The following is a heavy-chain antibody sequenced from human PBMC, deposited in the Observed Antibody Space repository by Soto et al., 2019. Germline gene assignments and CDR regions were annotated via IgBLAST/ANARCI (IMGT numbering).Heavy chain of an antibody. CDR1: GFTFSSYA. V-gene: IGHV3-30-3*01. Sequence: GGSLRLSCAASGFTFSSYAMHWVRQAPGKGLEWVAVISYDGSNKYYADSVKGRFTISRDNSKNTLYLQMNSLRAEDTAVYYCARSRMILYSSFDYWGQGTLVTVSS. J-gene: IGHJ4*02. CDR3: ARSRMILYSSFDY. D-gene: IGHD2-8*01. CDR2: ISYDGSNK.